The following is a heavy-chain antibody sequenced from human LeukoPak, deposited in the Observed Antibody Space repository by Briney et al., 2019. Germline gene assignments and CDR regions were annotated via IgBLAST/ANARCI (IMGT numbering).Heavy chain of an antibody. Sequence: SETLSLTCTVSGGSISSYYWSWIRQPPGKGLEWIGYIYYSGSTNYNPSLKSRVTMSVDTSKNQFSLKLSSVTAADTAVYYCARHDYGSGRPGCGMDVWGQGTTVTVSS. CDR2: IYYSGST. CDR1: GGSISSYY. D-gene: IGHD3-10*01. J-gene: IGHJ6*02. V-gene: IGHV4-59*08. CDR3: ARHDYGSGRPGCGMDV.